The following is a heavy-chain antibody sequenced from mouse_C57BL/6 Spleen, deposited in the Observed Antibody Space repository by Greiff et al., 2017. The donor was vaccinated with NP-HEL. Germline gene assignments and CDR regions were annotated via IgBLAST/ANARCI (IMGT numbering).Heavy chain of an antibody. CDR3: ARSSSPWYFDV. J-gene: IGHJ1*03. CDR2: IRNKANGYTT. Sequence: DVHLVESGGGLVQPGGSLSLSCAASGFTFTDYYMSWVRQPPGKALEWLGFIRNKANGYTTEYSASVKGRFTISRDNSQSILYLQMNALRAEDSATYYCARSSSPWYFDVWGTGTTVTVSS. V-gene: IGHV7-3*01. CDR1: GFTFTDYY.